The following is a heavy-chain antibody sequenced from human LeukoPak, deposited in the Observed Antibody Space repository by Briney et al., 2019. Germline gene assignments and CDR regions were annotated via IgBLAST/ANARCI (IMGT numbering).Heavy chain of an antibody. CDR3: ARERDEMATNYAGAFDI. CDR2: IYYSGST. D-gene: IGHD5-24*01. CDR1: GGSVSSGSYY. J-gene: IGHJ3*02. Sequence: SETLSLTCTVSGGSVSSGSYYWSWIRQPPGKGLEWIRYIYYSGSTNYNPSLKSRVTISVDTSKNQFSLKLSSVTAADTAVYYCARERDEMATNYAGAFDIWGQGTKVTVSS. V-gene: IGHV4-61*01.